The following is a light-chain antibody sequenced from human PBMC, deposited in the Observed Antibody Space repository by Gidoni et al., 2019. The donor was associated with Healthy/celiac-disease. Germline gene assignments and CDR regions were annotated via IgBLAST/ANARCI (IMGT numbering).Light chain of an antibody. Sequence: AIRMTQSPSSLSASTGDRVTITCRASQGISSYLAWYQQKPGKAPKLLIYAASTLQSGVPSRFSGSGSGTDFTLTISCLQSEDFATYYCQQYYSYPRFTFXPXTKVDIK. CDR1: QGISSY. J-gene: IGKJ3*01. CDR2: AAS. CDR3: QQYYSYPRFT. V-gene: IGKV1-8*01.